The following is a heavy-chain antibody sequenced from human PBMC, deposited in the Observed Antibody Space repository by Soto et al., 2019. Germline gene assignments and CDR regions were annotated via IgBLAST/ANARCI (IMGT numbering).Heavy chain of an antibody. CDR3: ASSFNYYDSSGYPNS. CDR2: ISAYNGNT. CDR1: GYTFTSYG. Sequence: ASVKVSCKASGYTFTSYGISWVRQAPGQGLEWMGWISAYNGNTNYAQKLQGRVTMTTDTSTSTAYMELRSLRSDDTAVYYCASSFNYYDSSGYPNSWGQGTLVT. V-gene: IGHV1-18*01. D-gene: IGHD3-22*01. J-gene: IGHJ4*02.